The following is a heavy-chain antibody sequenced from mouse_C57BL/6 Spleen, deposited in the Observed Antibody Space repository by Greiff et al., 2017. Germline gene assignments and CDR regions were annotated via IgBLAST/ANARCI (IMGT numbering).Heavy chain of an antibody. CDR1: GFTFTDYY. Sequence: DVQLVESGGGLVQPGGSLSLSCAASGFTFTDYYMRWVRQPPGQALEWLGFIRNKANGYTTEYSASVKGQFTISRDNSQSILYLQMNALRAEDSATYYCARYEGSYCSYYYAMDYWGQGASVTVAS. J-gene: IGHJ4*01. D-gene: IGHD2-10*01. CDR3: ARYEGSYCSYYYAMDY. V-gene: IGHV7-3*01. CDR2: IRNKANGYTT.